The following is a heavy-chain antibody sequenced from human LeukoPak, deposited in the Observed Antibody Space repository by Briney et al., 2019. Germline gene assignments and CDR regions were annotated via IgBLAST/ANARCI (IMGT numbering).Heavy chain of an antibody. CDR3: TRDTGASAAGTIVADASDI. D-gene: IGHD1-1*01. V-gene: IGHV3-33*01. Sequence: GGSLRLSCAASGISFSSHGMHWVRQAPGKGLEWVAVIWYDGRSKYYVDSVKGRFTLSRDNSENILYLQMDNLRVEDTAIYYCTRDTGASAAGTIVADASDIWGQGIMVTVSS. CDR1: GISFSSHG. CDR2: IWYDGRSK. J-gene: IGHJ3*02.